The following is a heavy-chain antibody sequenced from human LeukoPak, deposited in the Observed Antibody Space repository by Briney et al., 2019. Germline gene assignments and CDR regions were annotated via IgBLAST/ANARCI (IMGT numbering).Heavy chain of an antibody. CDR2: IRSKVNNYAT. V-gene: IGHV3-73*01. CDR3: TTPSGSFGDYYYYYMDV. D-gene: IGHD1-26*01. Sequence: GGSLRLSCAASGFTFSASPIHWVRQASGKGLEWVGRIRSKVNNYATVYAASVKGRFTISRDDSKNTAYLEMNSLKTEDTAVYYCTTPSGSFGDYYYYYMDVWGKGTTVTVSS. J-gene: IGHJ6*03. CDR1: GFTFSASP.